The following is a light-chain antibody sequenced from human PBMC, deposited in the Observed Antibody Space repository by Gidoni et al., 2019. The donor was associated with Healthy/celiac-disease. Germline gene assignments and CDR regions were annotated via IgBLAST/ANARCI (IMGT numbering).Light chain of an antibody. J-gene: IGKJ5*01. Sequence: EIVLTPSPATLSLSPGERATLSCRASQSVSSYLTWYQQKPGQAPRLLIYDASNRATGIPARLSGSGSGTDFTLTISSLEPEDFAVYYCQQRSNWRIIFGQGTRLEIK. CDR3: QQRSNWRII. CDR1: QSVSSY. CDR2: DAS. V-gene: IGKV3-11*01.